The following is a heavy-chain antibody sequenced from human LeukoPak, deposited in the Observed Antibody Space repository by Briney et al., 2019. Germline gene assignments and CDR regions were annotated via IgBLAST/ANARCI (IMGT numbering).Heavy chain of an antibody. D-gene: IGHD1-26*01. Sequence: GGFLRLSCAASGFTFSSYGMHWVRQAPGKGLEWVAVISYDGSDKYFADSVKGRFTISRDNSKNTLYLQMNSLRAEDTAVYYCAKAPRPWVGGATGSRYYFHYWGQGTLVTVSS. CDR1: GFTFSSYG. CDR3: AKAPRPWVGGATGSRYYFHY. V-gene: IGHV3-30*18. J-gene: IGHJ4*02. CDR2: ISYDGSDK.